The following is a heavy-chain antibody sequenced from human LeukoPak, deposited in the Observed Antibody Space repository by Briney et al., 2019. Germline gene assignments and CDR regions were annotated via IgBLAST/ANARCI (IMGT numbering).Heavy chain of an antibody. J-gene: IGHJ4*02. CDR2: ISSSSSYT. D-gene: IGHD1-1*01. V-gene: IGHV3-11*06. CDR3: ARGTGTTAYFDY. Sequence: PGVSLRLSCAASGFTFSDYYMSWIRQAPGKGLEWVPYISSSSSYTKYADSVKGRFTISRDNAKNSLYLQVNSLRAEDTAVYYCARGTGTTAYFDYWGQGTLVTVSS. CDR1: GFTFSDYY.